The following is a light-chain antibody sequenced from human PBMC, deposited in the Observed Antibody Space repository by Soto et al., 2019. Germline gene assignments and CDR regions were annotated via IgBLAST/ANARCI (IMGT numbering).Light chain of an antibody. CDR1: QSVSSN. CDR2: GAS. J-gene: IGKJ1*01. CDR3: QQYNNWPLA. V-gene: IGKV3-15*01. Sequence: EIVMTQSPATLSVSPGERATLSCRASQSVSSNLAWYQQTPGQAPRLLIYGASTRATGIPARFSGSGSGTEFTLTITSLQSEDFAVYYCQQYNNWPLAFGQGTKVEIK.